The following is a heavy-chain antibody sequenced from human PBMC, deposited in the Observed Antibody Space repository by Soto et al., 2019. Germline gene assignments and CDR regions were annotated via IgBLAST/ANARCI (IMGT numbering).Heavy chain of an antibody. CDR3: ARDAVFGVVIMSWFDP. Sequence: ASVKVSCKASGYTFTSYVISWVRQAPGQGLEWMGWISAYNGNTNYAQKLQGRVTMTTDTSTSTAYMELRSLRSDDTAVYYCARDAVFGVVIMSWFDPWGQGTLVTVSS. V-gene: IGHV1-18*01. CDR1: GYTFTSYV. D-gene: IGHD3-3*01. CDR2: ISAYNGNT. J-gene: IGHJ5*02.